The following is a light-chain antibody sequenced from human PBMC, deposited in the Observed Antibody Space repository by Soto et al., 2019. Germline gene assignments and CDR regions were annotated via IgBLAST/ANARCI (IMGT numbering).Light chain of an antibody. CDR3: QQYDSSPLT. J-gene: IGKJ4*01. CDR1: QSVTSNY. Sequence: EIVLTQSPGTLSVAPEERATLSCRASQSVTSNYLAWYQQRPGQAPRLLICGASNRATGVPDRFSGSGSGTDFTLTISRLEPEDFAVYYCQQYDSSPLTFGGGTKVEIK. V-gene: IGKV3-20*01. CDR2: GAS.